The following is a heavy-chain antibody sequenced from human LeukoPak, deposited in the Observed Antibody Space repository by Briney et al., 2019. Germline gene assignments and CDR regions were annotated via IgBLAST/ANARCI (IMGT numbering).Heavy chain of an antibody. CDR3: ARDQAGYFDRRLYYFDY. CDR1: GGSISSYY. J-gene: IGHJ4*02. Sequence: SETLSLTCTVSGGSISSYYWSWIRQPPGKGLEWIGYIYYSGSTNYNPSLKSRVTISVDTSKNQFSLKLSSVTAADTAVYYCARDQAGYFDRRLYYFDYWGQGTLVTVSS. D-gene: IGHD3-9*01. CDR2: IYYSGST. V-gene: IGHV4-59*01.